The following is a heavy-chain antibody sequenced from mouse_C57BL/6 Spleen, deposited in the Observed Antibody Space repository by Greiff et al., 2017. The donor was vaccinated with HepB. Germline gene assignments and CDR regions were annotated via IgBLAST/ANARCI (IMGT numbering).Heavy chain of an antibody. V-gene: IGHV5-17*01. CDR3: ARPITTVVGFDY. J-gene: IGHJ2*01. CDR2: ISSGSSTI. CDR1: GFTFSDYG. D-gene: IGHD1-1*01. Sequence: EVKVEESGGGLVKPGGSLKLSCAASGFTFSDYGMHWVRQAPEKGLEWVAYISSGSSTIYYADTVKGRFTISRDNAKNTLFLQMTSLRSEDTAMYYCARPITTVVGFDYWGQGTTLTVSS.